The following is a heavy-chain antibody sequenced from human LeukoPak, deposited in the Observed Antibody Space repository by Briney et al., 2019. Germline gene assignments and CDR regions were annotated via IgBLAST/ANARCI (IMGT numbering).Heavy chain of an antibody. CDR1: GGTSSSYS. V-gene: IGHV1-69*13. J-gene: IGHJ5*02. Sequence: GASVRVSCKASGGTSSSYSISWVRQAPGQGLQWMGGIIPIFGTANYAQKFQGRVTITADESTSTAYMELSSLRSEDTAVYYCARDQEPWGQGTLVTVSS. CDR2: IIPIFGTA. CDR3: ARDQEP.